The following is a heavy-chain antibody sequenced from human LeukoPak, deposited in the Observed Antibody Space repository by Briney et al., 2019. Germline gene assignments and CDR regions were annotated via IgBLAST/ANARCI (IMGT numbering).Heavy chain of an antibody. V-gene: IGHV4-30-2*01. J-gene: IGHJ4*02. CDR1: GDSISSGGYY. CDR2: IYHSGST. D-gene: IGHD6-19*01. CDR3: ARAQWLVPGDY. Sequence: SETLSLTCTVSGDSISSGGYYWRWIRQPPGKGLEWIGYIYHSGSTYYNPSLKSRVTISVDGSKNQFSLKLSSVTAADTAVYYCARAQWLVPGDYWGQGTLVTVSS.